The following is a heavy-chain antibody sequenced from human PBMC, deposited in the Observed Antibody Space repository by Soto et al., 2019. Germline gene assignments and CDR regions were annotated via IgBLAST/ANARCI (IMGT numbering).Heavy chain of an antibody. V-gene: IGHV3-9*01. Sequence: EVQLVESGGGVVQPGRSLRLSCAGSGFSFEDYAMYWVRQVPGAGLEWVAGISWSSGNIAHADSVKGRFIISRDNDKSSLYLQMNSLRSDDTALYFCARGGSGALTSAAGTTNWFAPWGQGTLVIVSS. J-gene: IGHJ5*02. CDR1: GFSFEDYA. CDR3: ARGGSGALTSAAGTTNWFAP. D-gene: IGHD6-13*01. CDR2: ISWSSGNI.